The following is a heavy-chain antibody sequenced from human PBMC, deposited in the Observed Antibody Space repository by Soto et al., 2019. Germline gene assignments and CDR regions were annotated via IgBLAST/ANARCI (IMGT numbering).Heavy chain of an antibody. J-gene: IGHJ6*02. Sequence: XGSLILSCAASGFTFSSYAMSWVRQAPGKGLEWVSAISGSGGSTYYADSVKGRFTISRDNSKNTLYLQMNSLRAEDTAVYYCAKVIAARRFDLMYYYYGMDVWGQGTTVTVSS. D-gene: IGHD6-6*01. CDR1: GFTFSSYA. CDR2: ISGSGGST. V-gene: IGHV3-23*01. CDR3: AKVIAARRFDLMYYYYGMDV.